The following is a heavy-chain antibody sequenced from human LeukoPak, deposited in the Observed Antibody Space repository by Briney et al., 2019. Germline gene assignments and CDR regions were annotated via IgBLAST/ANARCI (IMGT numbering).Heavy chain of an antibody. CDR1: GASISSGVYS. J-gene: IGHJ4*02. D-gene: IGHD3-22*01. V-gene: IGHV4-30-2*01. CDR3: ARSRSGHYRYLEF. Sequence: SQTLSLTCAVSGASISSGVYSWNWIRQPPGKGLEWIGFVYHSVNIHYNPSLTSRVTISVDRPKNQFSLKLTSVTAADTAVYYCARSRSGHYRYLEFWGQGTLVTVSS. CDR2: VYHSVNI.